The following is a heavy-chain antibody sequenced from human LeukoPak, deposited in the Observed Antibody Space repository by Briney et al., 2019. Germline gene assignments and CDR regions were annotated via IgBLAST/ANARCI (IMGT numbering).Heavy chain of an antibody. Sequence: SETLSLTCTVSGGSICSSSYYWGWIRQPPGKGLEWIGSIYYSGSTYYNPSLKSRVTISVDTSKNQFSLKLSSVTAVDTAVYYCARVNPYYDILTGYFDYWGQGTLVTVSS. CDR2: IYYSGST. V-gene: IGHV4-39*07. CDR1: GGSICSSSYY. CDR3: ARVNPYYDILTGYFDY. J-gene: IGHJ4*02. D-gene: IGHD3-9*01.